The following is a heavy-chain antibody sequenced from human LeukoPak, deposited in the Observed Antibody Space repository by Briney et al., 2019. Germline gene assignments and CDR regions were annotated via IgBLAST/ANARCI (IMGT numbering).Heavy chain of an antibody. CDR3: ARVATILQPFDY. CDR2: INHSGST. J-gene: IGHJ4*02. CDR1: GGSISSSSYS. D-gene: IGHD5-12*01. V-gene: IGHV4-39*07. Sequence: PSETLSLTCTVSGGSISSSSYSWSWIRQPPGKGLEWIGEINHSGSTNYNPSLKSRVTISVDTSKNQFSLKLSSVTAADTAVYYCARVATILQPFDYWGQGTLVTVSS.